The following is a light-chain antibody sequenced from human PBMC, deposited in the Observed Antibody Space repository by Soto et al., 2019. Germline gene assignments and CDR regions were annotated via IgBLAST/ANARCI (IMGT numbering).Light chain of an antibody. Sequence: QSALTQPASVSGSPGQSITISCTGTSSDVGAYNFVSWYQQHPGKAPKLMIYDVRNRPSGVSNRFSGSKSGNTASLTISGLQGEDEADYYCSSYTSSSTRVFGTGTKVTVL. CDR3: SSYTSSSTRV. CDR2: DVR. J-gene: IGLJ1*01. V-gene: IGLV2-14*01. CDR1: SSDVGAYNF.